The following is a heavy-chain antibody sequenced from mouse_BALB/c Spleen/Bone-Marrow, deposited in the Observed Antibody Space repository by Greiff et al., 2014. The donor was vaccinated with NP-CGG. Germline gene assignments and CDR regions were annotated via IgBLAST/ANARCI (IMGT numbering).Heavy chain of an antibody. D-gene: IGHD3-1*01. CDR3: TTLARNNFDD. V-gene: IGHV1-5*01. J-gene: IGHJ2*01. CDR1: GYTFSNYW. Sequence: SGTVLARPGAAVKMSCKASGYTFSNYWMHWIKQRPGQGLEWIGTIHPGNSDTTYNQKFKGKAKLTAVTSTSTAYMELSSLTNEDSAVYYCTTLARNNFDDWGQGTTLTVSS. CDR2: IHPGNSDT.